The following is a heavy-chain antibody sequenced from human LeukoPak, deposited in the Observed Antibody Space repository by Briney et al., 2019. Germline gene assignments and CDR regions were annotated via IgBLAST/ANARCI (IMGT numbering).Heavy chain of an antibody. J-gene: IGHJ4*02. CDR2: ISSSSSYI. CDR1: GFTFSSYS. V-gene: IGHV3-21*01. D-gene: IGHD6-13*01. Sequence: GGSLRLSCAASGFTFSSYSMNWVRQAPGKGLEWVSSISSSSSYIYYADSVKGQFTISRDNAKNSLYLQMNSLRAEDTAVYYCARAVGTEPYSSSWYGDYWGQGTLVTVSS. CDR3: ARAVGTEPYSSSWYGDY.